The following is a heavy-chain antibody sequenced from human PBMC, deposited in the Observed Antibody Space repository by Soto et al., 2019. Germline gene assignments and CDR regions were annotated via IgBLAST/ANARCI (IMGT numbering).Heavy chain of an antibody. CDR2: INSDGSST. J-gene: IGHJ6*02. V-gene: IGHV3-74*01. D-gene: IGHD3-22*01. CDR3: ARVTYYYDSSGYYYEDYYYGMDV. Sequence: PGGSLRLSCAASGFTFSSYWMHWVCQAPGKGLVWVSRINSDGSSTSYADSVKGRFTISRDNAKNTLYLQMNSLRAEDTAVYYCARVTYYYDSSGYYYEDYYYGMDVWGQGTTVTVSS. CDR1: GFTFSSYW.